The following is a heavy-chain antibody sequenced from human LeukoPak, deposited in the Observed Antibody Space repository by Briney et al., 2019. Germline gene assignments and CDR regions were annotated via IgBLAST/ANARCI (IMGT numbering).Heavy chain of an antibody. CDR2: INHSGST. CDR3: ARRSIAARPFDY. CDR1: GGSFSGYY. Sequence: SETLSLTCAVYGGSFSGYYWSWIRQPPGKGLEWIGEINHSGSTNYNPSLKSRVTISVDTSKNQFSLKLSSVTAADTAVYYCARRSIAARPFDYRGQGTLVTVSS. V-gene: IGHV4-34*01. D-gene: IGHD6-6*01. J-gene: IGHJ4*02.